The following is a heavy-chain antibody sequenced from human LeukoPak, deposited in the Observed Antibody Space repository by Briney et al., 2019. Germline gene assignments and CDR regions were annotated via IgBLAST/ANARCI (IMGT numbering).Heavy chain of an antibody. D-gene: IGHD3-3*01. CDR2: ISWNSGSI. CDR1: GFTFDDYA. V-gene: IGHV3-9*01. J-gene: IGHJ4*02. Sequence: PGGSLRLSCAASGFTFDDYAMHWVPQAPGKGLEWVSGISWNSGSIGYADSVKGRFTISRDNAQKSLYLQMNSLRAEDTALYYCAKGGSWDYDFWSGYPLYYFDYWGQGTLVTVSS. CDR3: AKGGSWDYDFWSGYPLYYFDY.